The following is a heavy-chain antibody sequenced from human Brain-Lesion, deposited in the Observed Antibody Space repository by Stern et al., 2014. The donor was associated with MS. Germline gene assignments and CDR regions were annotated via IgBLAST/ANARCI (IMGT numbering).Heavy chain of an antibody. Sequence: QMQLVQSGAEVKKPGASVKVSCKTSGYIFTGYYIHWVRQAPGQGLEWMAWINPNTGGTKYAQKFQGRVTMSRDTSISTAYVELSSLTSDDTAVYYCARDQRGITIFGVVTDYYYLVMAVWGQGTTVTVSS. D-gene: IGHD3-3*01. V-gene: IGHV1-2*02. CDR1: GYIFTGYY. J-gene: IGHJ6*02. CDR3: ARDQRGITIFGVVTDYYYLVMAV. CDR2: INPNTGGT.